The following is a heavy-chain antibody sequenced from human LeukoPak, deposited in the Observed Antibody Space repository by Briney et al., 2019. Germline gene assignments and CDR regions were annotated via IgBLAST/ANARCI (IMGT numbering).Heavy chain of an antibody. D-gene: IGHD6-13*01. CDR2: ISTISGSGPGT. J-gene: IGHJ4*02. CDR3: AKAPIGYSSSWYCFDY. Sequence: PGGSLRLSCAASGFTFSNYAMSWVRQAPGKGLEWVSAISTISGSGPGTYYADSVKGRFTISRDKSKNTLYLQMNSLRAEDTAVYYCAKAPIGYSSSWYCFDYWGQGTLVTVSS. V-gene: IGHV3-23*01. CDR1: GFTFSNYA.